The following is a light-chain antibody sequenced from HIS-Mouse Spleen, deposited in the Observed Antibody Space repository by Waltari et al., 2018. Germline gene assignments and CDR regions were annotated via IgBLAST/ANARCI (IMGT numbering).Light chain of an antibody. CDR1: SSDAGGYNY. V-gene: IGLV2-8*01. J-gene: IGLJ3*02. CDR3: SSYAGSNNWV. CDR2: EVS. Sequence: QSALTQPPSASGSPGQSVTISCTGTSSDAGGYNYFSWYQQHPGKAPKLMIYEVSKRPSGVPDRFSGSKSGNPASLTVSGLQAEDEADYYCSSYAGSNNWVFGGGTKLTVL.